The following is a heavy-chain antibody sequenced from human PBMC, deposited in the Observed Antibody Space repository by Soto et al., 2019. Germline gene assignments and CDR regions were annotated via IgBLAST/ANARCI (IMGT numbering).Heavy chain of an antibody. Sequence: GGSLRLSCAASGFIFTSYAMNWVRQAPGKGLGWVSYISSNSGTIYYTDSVKGRFTISRDNTKNSLYLQMNSLRDEDTAVYYCARDWYYYGSGSYYPFDYWGQGTLVTVSS. D-gene: IGHD3-10*01. V-gene: IGHV3-48*02. CDR2: ISSNSGTI. CDR3: ARDWYYYGSGSYYPFDY. J-gene: IGHJ4*02. CDR1: GFIFTSYA.